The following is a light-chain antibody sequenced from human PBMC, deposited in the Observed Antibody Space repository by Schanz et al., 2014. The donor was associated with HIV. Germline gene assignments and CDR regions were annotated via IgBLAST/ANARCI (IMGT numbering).Light chain of an antibody. CDR3: MQHTYWPPYT. J-gene: IGKJ2*01. V-gene: IGKV2-30*02. CDR2: QVS. CDR1: QGLVHSDGSTY. Sequence: DIVMTQSPLSLPVTLGQAASISCTASQGLVHSDGSTYLNWFHQRPGRSPRRLIYQVSNRDSGVPDRFSGSGSGTHFTLKISKVEAEDVGIYYCMQHTYWPPYTFGQGTKLEIK.